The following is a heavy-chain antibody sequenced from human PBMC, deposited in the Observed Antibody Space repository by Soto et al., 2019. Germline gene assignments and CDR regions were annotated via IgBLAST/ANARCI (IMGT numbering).Heavy chain of an antibody. V-gene: IGHV3-7*05. CDR2: IKQDGSEK. J-gene: IGHJ4*02. D-gene: IGHD3-22*01. Sequence: GGSLRLSCAASGFTFSSYWMSWVRQAPGKGLEWVANIKQDGSEKYYVDSVKGRFTISRDKAKHSLYLQMNSLRAEDTAVYYCASDLPSWYCDSSGYVYWGQGTLVTVSS. CDR1: GFTFSSYW. CDR3: ASDLPSWYCDSSGYVY.